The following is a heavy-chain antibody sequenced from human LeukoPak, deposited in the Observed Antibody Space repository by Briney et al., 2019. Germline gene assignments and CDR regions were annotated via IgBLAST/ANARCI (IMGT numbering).Heavy chain of an antibody. CDR1: GFTFSTYS. J-gene: IGHJ3*02. CDR3: AKSGNWNYGGAFDI. V-gene: IGHV3-21*01. Sequence: PGGSLRLSCAASGFTFSTYSMNWVRQAPGKGLEWVSCISSSSSYIYYADSVKGRFTISRDNARNSLFLQLNSLRAEDTAVYYCAKSGNWNYGGAFDIWGQGTMVTVSS. CDR2: ISSSSSYI. D-gene: IGHD1-7*01.